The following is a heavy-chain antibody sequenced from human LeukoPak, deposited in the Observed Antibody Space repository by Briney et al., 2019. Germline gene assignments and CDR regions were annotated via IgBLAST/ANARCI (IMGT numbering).Heavy chain of an antibody. CDR1: GVSISSTIYY. Sequence: SETLSLTCSVSGVSISSTIYYWGWIRQPPGKGLEWIGSIYYSGNTYYNPSLKSRVTISIDTSKNQFSLRLSSVTAADTAVYYCARDFSEGAFDIWGQGTMVSVSS. D-gene: IGHD3-10*01. CDR3: ARDFSEGAFDI. V-gene: IGHV4-39*07. CDR2: IYYSGNT. J-gene: IGHJ3*02.